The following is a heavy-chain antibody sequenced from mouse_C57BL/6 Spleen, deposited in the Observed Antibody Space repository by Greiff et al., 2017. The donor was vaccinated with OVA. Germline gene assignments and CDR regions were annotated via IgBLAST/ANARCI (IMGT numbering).Heavy chain of an antibody. V-gene: IGHV5-4*01. CDR3: ARDGYYYGSSYPFAY. CDR1: GFTFSSYS. CDR2: ISDGGSYT. J-gene: IGHJ3*01. Sequence: EVKLVESGGGLVKPGGSLKLSCAASGFTFSSYSMSWVRQTPEKRLEWVATISDGGSYTYYPDHVKGRVTISRDNAKNNLYLQMSQLKSEDTAMYYCARDGYYYGSSYPFAYWGQGTLVTVSA. D-gene: IGHD1-1*01.